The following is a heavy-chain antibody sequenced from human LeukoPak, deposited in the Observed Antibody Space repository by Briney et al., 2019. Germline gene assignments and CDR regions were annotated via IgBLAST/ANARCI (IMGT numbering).Heavy chain of an antibody. CDR3: ARARAAPPSYDGMDV. D-gene: IGHD6-25*01. Sequence: ASVKVSCKASGGTFSSYAISCVRQAPGQGLEWMGRIIPIFGIANYAQKFQGRVTFTADKSTSTAYMELSSLRSEDTAVYYCARARAAPPSYDGMDVWGQGTTVTVSS. CDR1: GGTFSSYA. CDR2: IIPIFGIA. V-gene: IGHV1-69*04. J-gene: IGHJ6*02.